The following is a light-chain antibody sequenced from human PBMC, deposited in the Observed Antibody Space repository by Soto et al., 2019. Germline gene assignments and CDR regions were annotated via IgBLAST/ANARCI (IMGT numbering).Light chain of an antibody. V-gene: IGLV1-44*01. CDR2: SDN. J-gene: IGLJ1*01. CDR3: AAWDDSLGGQV. CDR1: DSNIGGGA. Sequence: QSVLPQPPSASGTPGQGVTISCSGNDSNIGGGAVNWYQHLPGTAPKLLIFSDNQRPSGVPDRFSGSRSGTSASLAISGLQSEDEADYYCAAWDDSLGGQVFGTGTKLTVL.